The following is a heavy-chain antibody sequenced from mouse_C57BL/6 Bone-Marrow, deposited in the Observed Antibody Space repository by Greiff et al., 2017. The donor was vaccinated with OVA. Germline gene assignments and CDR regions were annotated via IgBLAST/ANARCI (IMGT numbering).Heavy chain of an antibody. D-gene: IGHD2-5*01. J-gene: IGHJ3*01. Sequence: EVQLVESGGGLVKPGGSLKLSCAASGFTFSSYAMSWVRQTPEKRLEWVATISDGGSYTYYPDNVKGRFTISRDNAKNNLYLQMSHLKSEDTAMYYCARRGYSNSFAYWGQGTLVTVSA. CDR1: GFTFSSYA. V-gene: IGHV5-4*01. CDR2: ISDGGSYT. CDR3: ARRGYSNSFAY.